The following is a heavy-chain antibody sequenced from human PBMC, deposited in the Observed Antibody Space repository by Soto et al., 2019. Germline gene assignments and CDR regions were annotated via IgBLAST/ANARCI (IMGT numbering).Heavy chain of an antibody. CDR1: GGSISSYY. CDR2: IYYSGST. V-gene: IGHV4-59*01. CDR3: VRVSLPLDWFDP. Sequence: SETLSLTCTVSGGSISSYYWSWIRQPPGKGLEWIGYIYYSGSTNYNPSLKSRVTISVDTSKNQFSLKLSSVTAADTAVYYCVRVSLPLDWFDPWGQGTLVTVSS. J-gene: IGHJ5*02.